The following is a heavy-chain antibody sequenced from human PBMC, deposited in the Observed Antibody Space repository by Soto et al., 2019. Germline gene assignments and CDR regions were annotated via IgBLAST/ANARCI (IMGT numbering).Heavy chain of an antibody. V-gene: IGHV3-15*01. CDR3: TTDMSSGWYGDFDL. J-gene: IGHJ2*01. Sequence: EVQLVESGGGLVKPGGSLRLSCAASGFTFSNAWMSWVRQAPGKGLEWVGRIKSKTDGGTTDYAAPVKGRFTISRDDSKNTLYLQMNSLKTEDTDVYYCTTDMSSGWYGDFDLWGRGTLVTVSS. D-gene: IGHD6-19*01. CDR1: GFTFSNAW. CDR2: IKSKTDGGTT.